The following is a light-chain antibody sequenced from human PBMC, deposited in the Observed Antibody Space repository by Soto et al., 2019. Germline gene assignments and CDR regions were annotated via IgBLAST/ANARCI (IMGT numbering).Light chain of an antibody. CDR1: RSNIGSNY. V-gene: IGLV1-47*01. J-gene: IGLJ3*02. Sequence: QSVLTQPPSASGTPGQRVTISCSGSRSNIGSNYVYWYQQFPGTAPKLLIYRNNQRPSGVPDRFSGSKSGTSASLAISGLRSEDEADYYCAAWDDSLSGVFGGGTKLTVL. CDR3: AAWDDSLSGV. CDR2: RNN.